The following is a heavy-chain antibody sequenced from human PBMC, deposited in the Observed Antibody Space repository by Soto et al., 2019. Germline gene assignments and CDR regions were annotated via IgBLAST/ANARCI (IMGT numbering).Heavy chain of an antibody. CDR3: ARPASPFGNLPGGYGMDV. CDR1: GLPFISYE. CDR2: ISSSGSTI. D-gene: IGHD3-10*01. V-gene: IGHV3-48*03. J-gene: IGHJ6*02. Sequence: PGVSLRLACAASGLPFISYEVNWVRKDTGKGLEWVSYISSSGSTIYYADSVKGRFTISRDNAKNSLYLQMNSLRAEDTAVYYCARPASPFGNLPGGYGMDVWGQGTTVTVSS.